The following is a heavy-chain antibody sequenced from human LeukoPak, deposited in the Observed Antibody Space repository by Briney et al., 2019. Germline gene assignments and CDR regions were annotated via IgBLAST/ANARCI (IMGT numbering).Heavy chain of an antibody. Sequence: KPSETLSLTCTVSGDSISSYYWSWIRQPAGKGLEWIGRIYISGSTNYNPSLKSRVTMSLDTSKNQLSLKLTSVTAADTAVYFCARDCSGGNCYFDSWGQGTLVTVSS. D-gene: IGHD2-15*01. J-gene: IGHJ4*02. V-gene: IGHV4-4*07. CDR2: IYISGST. CDR3: ARDCSGGNCYFDS. CDR1: GDSISSYY.